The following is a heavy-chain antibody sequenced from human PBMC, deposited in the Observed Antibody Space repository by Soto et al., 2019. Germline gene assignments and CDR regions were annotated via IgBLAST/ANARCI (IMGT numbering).Heavy chain of an antibody. CDR2: ISYDGSNK. CDR3: ARDRSGPSGHPQYYYYYYGMDV. D-gene: IGHD3-3*01. Sequence: QVQLVESGGGVVQPGRSLRLSCAASGFTFSSYAMHWVRQAPGKGLEWVAVISYDGSNKYYADSVKGRFTISRDNSKNTLYLQMNSLRAEDTAVYYCARDRSGPSGHPQYYYYYYGMDVWGHGTTVTVSS. V-gene: IGHV3-30-3*01. CDR1: GFTFSSYA. J-gene: IGHJ6*02.